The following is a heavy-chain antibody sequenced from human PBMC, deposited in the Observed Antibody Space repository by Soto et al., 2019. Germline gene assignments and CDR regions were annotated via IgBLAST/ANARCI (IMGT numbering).Heavy chain of an antibody. V-gene: IGHV1-69*01. CDR2: IIPIFGTA. CDR1: GGTFSSYA. J-gene: IGHJ6*02. Sequence: QVPLVQSGAEVKKPGSSVKVSCKASGGTFSSYAISWVRQAPGQGLEWMGGIIPIFGTANYAQKFQGRVTITADESTSTAYMELSSLRSEDTAVYYCAREGGLDSSGYRGYYYYGMDVWGQGTTVTVSS. CDR3: AREGGLDSSGYRGYYYYGMDV. D-gene: IGHD3-22*01.